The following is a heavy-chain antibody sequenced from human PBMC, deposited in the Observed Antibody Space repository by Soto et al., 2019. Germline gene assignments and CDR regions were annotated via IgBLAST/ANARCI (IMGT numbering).Heavy chain of an antibody. CDR2: ISYDGSNK. V-gene: IGHV3-30*18. CDR3: AKDRVSAANYYYYYGMDV. Sequence: HPGGSLRLSCAASGFTFSSYGMHWVRQAPGKGLEWVAVISYDGSNKYYADSVKGRFTISRDNSKNTLYLQMNSLRAEDTAVYYCAKDRVSAANYYYYYGMDVWGQGTTVTVSS. CDR1: GFTFSSYG. D-gene: IGHD2-2*01. J-gene: IGHJ6*02.